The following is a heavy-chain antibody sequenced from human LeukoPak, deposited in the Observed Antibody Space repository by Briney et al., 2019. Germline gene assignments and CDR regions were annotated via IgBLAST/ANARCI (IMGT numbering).Heavy chain of an antibody. D-gene: IGHD3-10*01. CDR3: AKKGGSGLHYFDS. Sequence: PGGSLRLPCAASGFTFSSYAMSWVRQAPGKGLEWVSAITSGGGSTYYADSVKGRFTISRDNSKNTLDLQMNSLRVEDTAVYYCAKKGGSGLHYFDSWGQGTLVTVAS. CDR2: ITSGGGST. V-gene: IGHV3-23*01. J-gene: IGHJ4*02. CDR1: GFTFSSYA.